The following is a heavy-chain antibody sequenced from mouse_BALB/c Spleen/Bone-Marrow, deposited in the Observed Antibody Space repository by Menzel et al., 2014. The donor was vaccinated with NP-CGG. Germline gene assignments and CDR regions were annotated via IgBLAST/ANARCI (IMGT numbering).Heavy chain of an antibody. CDR3: ARGGNYYAMDY. J-gene: IGHJ4*01. D-gene: IGHD2-1*01. Sequence: VMLVESGPGLGGPSQNLSITCTVSGFSLTGYGANWVRQPPGKGLEWLGMIWGDGSTDYNSALKSRLSISKDNSKSQVFLKMNSLQTDDTARYYCARGGNYYAMDYWGQGTSVTVSS. CDR1: GFSLTGYG. CDR2: IWGDGST. V-gene: IGHV2-6-7*01.